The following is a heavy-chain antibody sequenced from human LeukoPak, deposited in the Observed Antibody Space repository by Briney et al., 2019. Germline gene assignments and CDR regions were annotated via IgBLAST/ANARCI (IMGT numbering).Heavy chain of an antibody. CDR3: ASVEAGSSSSWYADCYYYMDV. Sequence: GGSLRLSCAPPGFTFSSYAMHGVRQAPDKRLERGAVISNDRSNKYYTDSVKGRFTISRDNSKNTLYLQMNSLRAEDTAVYYCASVEAGSSSSWYADCYYYMDVWGKGTTVTVSS. V-gene: IGHV3-30*10. J-gene: IGHJ6*03. CDR2: ISNDRSNK. D-gene: IGHD6-13*01. CDR1: GFTFSSYA.